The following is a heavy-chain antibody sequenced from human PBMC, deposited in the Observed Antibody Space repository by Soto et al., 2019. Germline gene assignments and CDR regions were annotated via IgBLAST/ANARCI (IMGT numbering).Heavy chain of an antibody. CDR2: FDPEDGET. CDR1: GYTLTELS. J-gene: IGHJ4*02. Sequence: GASVKVSCKVSGYTLTELSMHWVRQAPGKGLEWMGGFDPEDGETIYAQKFQGRVTMTEDTSTDTAYMELSSLRSEDTAVYYCATSAGLRKPYYFDYWGQGTLVTVSS. V-gene: IGHV1-24*01. CDR3: ATSAGLRKPYYFDY. D-gene: IGHD4-17*01.